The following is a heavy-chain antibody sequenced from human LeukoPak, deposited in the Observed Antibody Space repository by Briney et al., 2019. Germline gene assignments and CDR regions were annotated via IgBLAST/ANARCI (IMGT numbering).Heavy chain of an antibody. Sequence: SDTLSLTCTVSDASITSYFWHWIRHPAGKGLEWLGRTSADGATDYNSSLWSRLAMSVDTSRSQVSLKLTSVTAADTAVYYCARQEIPTSYYGLDYWGRGILVTVSP. V-gene: IGHV4-4*07. D-gene: IGHD1-26*01. CDR2: TSADGAT. J-gene: IGHJ4*02. CDR3: ARQEIPTSYYGLDY. CDR1: DASITSYF.